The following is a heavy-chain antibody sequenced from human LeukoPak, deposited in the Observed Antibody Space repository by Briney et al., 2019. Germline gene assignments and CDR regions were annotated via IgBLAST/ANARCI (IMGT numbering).Heavy chain of an antibody. D-gene: IGHD5-18*01. CDR3: ASTPLKIQPAA. Sequence: NWVRQAPGKGLEWISCISGSGTIYYADSVKGRFTISRDNTNNSVYLQMSSLRVEDTGVYYCASTPLKIQPAAWGQGTLVAVSS. CDR2: ISGSGTI. J-gene: IGHJ4*02. V-gene: IGHV3-69-1*01.